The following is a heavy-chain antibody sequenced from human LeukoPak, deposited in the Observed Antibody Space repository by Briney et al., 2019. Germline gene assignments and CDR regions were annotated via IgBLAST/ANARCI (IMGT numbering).Heavy chain of an antibody. CDR2: IYSGGST. CDR3: ARGAPDSYDILTGYYLAYYFDY. CDR1: GFTVSSIY. D-gene: IGHD3-9*01. J-gene: IGHJ4*02. V-gene: IGHV3-53*01. Sequence: GGSLRLSCAASGFTVSSIYVSWVRQAPGKGLEWVSVIYSGGSTYYADSVKGRFTISRDNSKNTLYLQMNSLRAEDTAVYYCARGAPDSYDILTGYYLAYYFDYWGQGTLVTVSS.